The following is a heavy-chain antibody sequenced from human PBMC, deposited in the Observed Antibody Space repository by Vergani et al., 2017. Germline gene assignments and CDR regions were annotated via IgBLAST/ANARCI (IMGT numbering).Heavy chain of an antibody. Sequence: EVQLVESGGGLIQPGRSLRLSCAASGFTFDDYAMHWVRQAPGKGLEWVSGISGSGGSTYYADSVKGRFTISRDNSKNTLYLQRNSLRAEDTAVYYCACRECYKQPVDYFDYWGQGTLVTVSS. D-gene: IGHD5-24*01. CDR1: GFTFDDYA. CDR3: ACRECYKQPVDYFDY. CDR2: ISGSGGST. V-gene: IGHV3-23*04. J-gene: IGHJ4*02.